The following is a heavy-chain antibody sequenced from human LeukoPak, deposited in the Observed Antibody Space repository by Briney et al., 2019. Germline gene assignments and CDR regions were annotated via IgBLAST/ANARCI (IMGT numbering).Heavy chain of an antibody. CDR2: IHPGDSDT. CDR3: ARHIRSTSSGDY. D-gene: IGHD2-2*01. J-gene: IGHJ4*02. Sequence: GESLKISCKGSGYIFTTYWIGWVRQMPGKGLEWMGIIHPGDSDTRYSPPFQGQVTISADKSISTAYLQWSSLKASDTAMYYCARHIRSTSSGDYWGQGTLVTVSS. V-gene: IGHV5-51*01. CDR1: GYIFTTYW.